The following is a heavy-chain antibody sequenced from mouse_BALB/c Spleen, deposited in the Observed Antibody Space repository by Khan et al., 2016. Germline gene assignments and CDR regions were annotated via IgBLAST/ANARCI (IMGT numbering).Heavy chain of an antibody. CDR2: INPSTGYT. Sequence: QVQLKQSGAELAKPGASVKMSCKASGYTFTSYWMHWVKQRPGQGLEWIGYINPSTGYTEYNQKFKDKATLTADKSSSTAYMQLSSLTSEDSADYYCARRATTATSTFDYWGQGTTLTVSS. CDR1: GYTFTSYW. V-gene: IGHV1-7*01. CDR3: ARRATTATSTFDY. J-gene: IGHJ2*01. D-gene: IGHD1-2*01.